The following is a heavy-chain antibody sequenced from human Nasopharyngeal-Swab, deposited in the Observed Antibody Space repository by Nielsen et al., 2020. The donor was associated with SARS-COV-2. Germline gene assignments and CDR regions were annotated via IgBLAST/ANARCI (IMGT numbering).Heavy chain of an antibody. D-gene: IGHD6-19*01. J-gene: IGHJ4*02. Sequence: GESLKISCAASGFTFSSFWMHWVRQVPGKGLVWISRISGDGSSTSYADSVKGRLTISRDNAKNTLYRQINTLTGEDTAVYHCARGSGPHGSWDYWGQGTLVTVSS. V-gene: IGHV3-74*01. CDR2: ISGDGSST. CDR1: GFTFSSFW. CDR3: ARGSGPHGSWDY.